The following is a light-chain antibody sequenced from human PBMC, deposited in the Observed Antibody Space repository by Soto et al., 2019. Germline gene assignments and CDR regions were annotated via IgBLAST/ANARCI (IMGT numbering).Light chain of an antibody. CDR2: LGS. CDR3: MQALQTPYT. V-gene: IGKV2-28*01. CDR1: QSLLHSSGYTY. Sequence: DIVMTQSPLSLPVTPGEPASISCRSSQSLLHSSGYTYLDWYLQKPGQSPQLLIYLGSNRASGVPDRFSGSGAGTDFTLKISKVEAEDFGVYYCMQALQTPYTFGQGTKLEIK. J-gene: IGKJ2*01.